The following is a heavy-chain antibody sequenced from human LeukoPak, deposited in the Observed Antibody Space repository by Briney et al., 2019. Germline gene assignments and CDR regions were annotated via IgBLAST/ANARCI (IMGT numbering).Heavy chain of an antibody. Sequence: GGSLRLSCAASGFTFSTYAMIWVRQAPGKGLEWGSAISDSGGSTYYADSMKGRFTISRDNSKNTLYVQMNSLRAEDTAVYYCAKDLRSGVSGIGKFDFWGLGTLVTVSS. D-gene: IGHD3-16*01. CDR1: GFTFSTYA. V-gene: IGHV3-23*01. CDR2: ISDSGGST. CDR3: AKDLRSGVSGIGKFDF. J-gene: IGHJ4*02.